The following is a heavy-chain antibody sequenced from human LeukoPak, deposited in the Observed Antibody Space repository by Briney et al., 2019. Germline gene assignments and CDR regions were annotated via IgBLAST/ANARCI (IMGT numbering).Heavy chain of an antibody. Sequence: GGSLRLSCAASGFTFSSYDMTWVRQAPGRGLEWVSSIRPSGDSTYYADSVKGRFTISRDNSRNAVFLQMISPRDDDTAIYYCAKIERWLVHGFDLWGRGTLVTVSS. CDR1: GFTFSSYD. CDR2: IRPSGDST. V-gene: IGHV3-23*01. CDR3: AKIERWLVHGFDL. J-gene: IGHJ2*01. D-gene: IGHD6-19*01.